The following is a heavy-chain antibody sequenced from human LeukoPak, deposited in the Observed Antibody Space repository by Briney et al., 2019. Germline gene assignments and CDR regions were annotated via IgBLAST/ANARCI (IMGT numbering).Heavy chain of an antibody. D-gene: IGHD3-10*01. V-gene: IGHV3-23*01. CDR3: AKAGYGSGSYYTLSHFDY. CDR1: GFTFSSYA. J-gene: IGHJ4*02. CDR2: ISGSGGST. Sequence: GGSLRLSCAASGFTFSSYAMSWVRQAPGKGLEWVSAISGSGGSTYYADSVKGRFTISRDNSKNTLYPQMNSLRAEDTAVYYCAKAGYGSGSYYTLSHFDYWGQGTLVTVSS.